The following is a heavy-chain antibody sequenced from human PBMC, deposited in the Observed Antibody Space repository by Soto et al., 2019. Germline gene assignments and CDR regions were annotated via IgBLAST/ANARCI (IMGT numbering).Heavy chain of an antibody. D-gene: IGHD3-22*01. Sequence: QVQLVQSGAEEKKPGASVKVSCKASGYTFTSYAMHWVRQAPGQRLEWMGWINAGNGNTKYSQKFEGRVTITRDTTASTAYMGRSSLRSEDTAVYYCARGSGYYYWYGYWGQGTRVTVSS. CDR3: ARGSGYYYWYGY. V-gene: IGHV1-3*05. CDR2: INAGNGNT. J-gene: IGHJ4*02. CDR1: GYTFTSYA.